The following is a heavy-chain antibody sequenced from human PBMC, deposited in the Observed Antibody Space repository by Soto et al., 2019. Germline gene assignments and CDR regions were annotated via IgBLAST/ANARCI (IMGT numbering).Heavy chain of an antibody. J-gene: IGHJ6*01. CDR3: ARDGYSSSGDYYGIDV. CDR2: IIPSGGTA. Sequence: SAKLSCKACGDSFNSNSMHCVRQAHGQGLEWMGGIIPSGGTANYAQKFQGRVTITEDESTSTAYMELSSLRSEDTAVYYCARDGYSSSGDYYGIDVRGQGTTVT. V-gene: IGHV1-69*13. CDR1: GDSFNSNS. D-gene: IGHD6-6*01.